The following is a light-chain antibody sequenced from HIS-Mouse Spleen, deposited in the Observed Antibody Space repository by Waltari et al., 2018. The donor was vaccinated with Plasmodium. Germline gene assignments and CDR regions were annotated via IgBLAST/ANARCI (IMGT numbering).Light chain of an antibody. J-gene: IGLJ3*02. Sequence: SYELTQPPSVSVSPGQTARITCSGDALPKQYAYWYQQKPGQAPVLVLYKESERPSGSPGRFSCSSSGTTGTLTMSGVQAEDEADYYCQSADSSGTPNWVFGGGTKLTVL. CDR2: KES. V-gene: IGLV3-25*03. CDR3: QSADSSGTPNWV. CDR1: ALPKQY.